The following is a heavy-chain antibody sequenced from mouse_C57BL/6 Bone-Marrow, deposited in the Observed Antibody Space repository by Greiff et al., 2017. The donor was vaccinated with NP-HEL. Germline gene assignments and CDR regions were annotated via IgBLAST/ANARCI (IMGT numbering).Heavy chain of an antibody. CDR3: ARGGLPHWYFDV. J-gene: IGHJ1*03. V-gene: IGHV5-4*01. CDR1: GFTFSSYA. D-gene: IGHD2-2*01. CDR2: ISDGGSYT. Sequence: EVQGVESGGGLVKPGGSLKLSCAASGFTFSSYAMSWVRQTPEKRLEWVATISDGGSYTYYPDNVKGRFTISRDNAKNNLYLQMSHLKSEDTAMYYCARGGLPHWYFDVWGTGTTVTVSS.